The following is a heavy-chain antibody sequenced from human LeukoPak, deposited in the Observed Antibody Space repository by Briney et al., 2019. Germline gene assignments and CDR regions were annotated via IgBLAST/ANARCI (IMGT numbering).Heavy chain of an antibody. CDR3: ARAWVPDSSGYCVGLGNFDY. Sequence: ASVKVSCKASGYTFTGYYMHWVRQAPGQGIEWMGRINPNSGGTNYAQKFQSRVTMTRDTSISTAYMELRSLRSDDTAVYYCARAWVPDSSGYCVGLGNFDYWGQGTLVTVSS. D-gene: IGHD3-22*01. V-gene: IGHV1-2*06. J-gene: IGHJ4*02. CDR2: INPNSGGT. CDR1: GYTFTGYY.